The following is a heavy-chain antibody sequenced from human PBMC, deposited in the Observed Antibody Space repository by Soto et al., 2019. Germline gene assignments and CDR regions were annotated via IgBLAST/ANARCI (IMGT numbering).Heavy chain of an antibody. CDR1: GGSVSSGSCY. J-gene: IGHJ4*02. D-gene: IGHD6-19*01. CDR3: ARERSGLDY. Sequence: SETLSLTCTFSGGSVSSGSCYLSWIRQPPGKGLEWIGYIYYSGSTNYNPSLKSRVTISVDTSKNQFSLKLSSVTAADTAVYYCARERSGLDYWGQGTLVTVS. V-gene: IGHV4-61*01. CDR2: IYYSGST.